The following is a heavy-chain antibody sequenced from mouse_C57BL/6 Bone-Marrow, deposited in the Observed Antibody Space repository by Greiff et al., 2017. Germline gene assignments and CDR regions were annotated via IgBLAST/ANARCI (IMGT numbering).Heavy chain of an antibody. CDR3: AREAYYYGSSPWYFDV. J-gene: IGHJ1*03. V-gene: IGHV5-9*01. CDR1: GFTFSSYT. D-gene: IGHD1-1*01. Sequence: EVQLVQSGGGLVKPGGSLKLSCAASGFTFSSYTMSWVRQTPEKRLEWVATISGGGGNTYYPDSVKGRFTISRDTAKSTMYLQMSSLRSEDTALYYCAREAYYYGSSPWYFDVWGTGTTVTVSS. CDR2: ISGGGGNT.